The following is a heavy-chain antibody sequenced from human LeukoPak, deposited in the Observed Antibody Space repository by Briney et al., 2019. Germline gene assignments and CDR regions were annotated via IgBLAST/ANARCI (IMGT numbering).Heavy chain of an antibody. CDR2: ISWNGGSI. V-gene: IGHV3-9*01. CDR3: AKDMFEYSGSYYFDY. J-gene: IGHJ4*02. CDR1: GFTFDDYA. D-gene: IGHD1-26*01. Sequence: GGSLRLSCAASGFTFDDYAMHWVRQAPGKGLEWVSGISWNGGSIGYADSVKGRFTISRDNAKNSLYLQMNSLRAEDTALYYCAKDMFEYSGSYYFDYWGQGTLVTVSS.